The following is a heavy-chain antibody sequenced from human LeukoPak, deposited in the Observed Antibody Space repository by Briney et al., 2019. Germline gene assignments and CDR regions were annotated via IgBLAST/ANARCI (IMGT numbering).Heavy chain of an antibody. D-gene: IGHD3-10*01. CDR1: GFTFSSYA. V-gene: IGHV3-23*01. J-gene: IGHJ6*02. CDR3: AKWVVRPYYGMDV. CDR2: ISGSGGST. Sequence: GGSLRLSCAASGFTFSSYAMSWVRQAPGKGLEWVSAISGSGGSTYYADSVKGWFTISRDNSKNTLYLQMNSLRAEDTAVYYCAKWVVRPYYGMDVWGQGTTVTVSS.